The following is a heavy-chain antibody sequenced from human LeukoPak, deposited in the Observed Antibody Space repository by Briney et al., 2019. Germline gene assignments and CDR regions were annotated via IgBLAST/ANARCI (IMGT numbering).Heavy chain of an antibody. CDR1: GGSVSSSYY. D-gene: IGHD5-18*01. V-gene: IGHV4-39*07. CDR2: IYYSGST. J-gene: IGHJ4*02. CDR3: ARDPDGYSYGFDY. Sequence: SETLSLTCSVSGGSVSSSYYWGWIRQPPGKRLEWIGSIYYSGSTYYSPSLKSRVTMSVDTSKNQFSLKLSSVTAADTAVYYCARDPDGYSYGFDYWGQGTLVTVSS.